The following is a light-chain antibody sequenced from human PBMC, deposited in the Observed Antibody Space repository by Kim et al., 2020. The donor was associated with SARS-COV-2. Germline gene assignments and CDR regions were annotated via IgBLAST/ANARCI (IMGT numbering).Light chain of an antibody. J-gene: IGKJ2*01. Sequence: PGGRVPRSCRARQGVSSSYLTGYQQKPGQAPRPLIYGASTRATGIPARFSGSGSGTDFTLTISSLQPEDFAVYYCQQDYNLPMYTFGQGTKLEI. CDR1: QGVSSSY. V-gene: IGKV3D-7*01. CDR2: GAS. CDR3: QQDYNLPMYT.